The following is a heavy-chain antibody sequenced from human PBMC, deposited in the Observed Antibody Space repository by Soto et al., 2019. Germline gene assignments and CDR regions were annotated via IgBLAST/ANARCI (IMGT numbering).Heavy chain of an antibody. J-gene: IGHJ5*02. CDR2: ITAYNGNT. CDR1: GYSFTSYG. Sequence: ASVKVSCKASGYSFTSYGISWVRQAPGQGVEWMGWITAYNGNTNYAQKLQGRGHNTTDTSTSTAYMELMSLRSDDTAMYYCARGGVPAATYNWFDPWGQGTLVTVSS. D-gene: IGHD2-2*01. CDR3: ARGGVPAATYNWFDP. V-gene: IGHV1-18*01.